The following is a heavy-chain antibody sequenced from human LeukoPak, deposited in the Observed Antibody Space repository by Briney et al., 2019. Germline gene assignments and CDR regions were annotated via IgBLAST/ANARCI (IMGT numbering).Heavy chain of an antibody. CDR2: ISSSSSNT. Sequence: KPGGSLRLSCVVSGFTFNSYTLNWVRQAPGKGLEWVSSISSSSSNTYYADSVKGRFTISRDNAKNSLYLQMNSLRAEDTAVYYCATLGVPAAMIDAFHIWGQGTMVTVSS. CDR1: GFTFNSYT. CDR3: ATLGVPAAMIDAFHI. J-gene: IGHJ3*02. D-gene: IGHD2-2*01. V-gene: IGHV3-21*06.